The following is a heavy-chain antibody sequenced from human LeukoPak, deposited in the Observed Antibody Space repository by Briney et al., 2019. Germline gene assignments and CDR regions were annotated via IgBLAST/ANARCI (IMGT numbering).Heavy chain of an antibody. CDR3: ARVVWGSYRSSGD. Sequence: PSETLSLTCTVSGGSISSSSYYWGWIRQPPGKGLEWIGSIYYSGSTYYNPSLKSRVTISVDTSKNQFSLELSSVTAADTAVYYCARVVWGSYRSSGDWGQGTLVTVSS. CDR1: GGSISSSSYY. V-gene: IGHV4-39*01. D-gene: IGHD3-16*02. CDR2: IYYSGST. J-gene: IGHJ4*02.